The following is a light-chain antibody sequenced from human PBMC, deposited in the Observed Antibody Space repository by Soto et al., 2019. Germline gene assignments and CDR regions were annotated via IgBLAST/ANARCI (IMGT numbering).Light chain of an antibody. Sequence: QPVLTQSPSASASLGASVKLTCTLSSGHSNYAIAWHQQQPEKGPRYLMKVNSDGSHTKGDGIPDRFSGSSSGAERYLTISSLQAEDEAAYDWQTWGIGILVFGSGTKLAVL. CDR2: VNSDGSH. J-gene: IGLJ2*01. CDR3: QTWGIGILV. V-gene: IGLV4-69*01. CDR1: SGHSNYA.